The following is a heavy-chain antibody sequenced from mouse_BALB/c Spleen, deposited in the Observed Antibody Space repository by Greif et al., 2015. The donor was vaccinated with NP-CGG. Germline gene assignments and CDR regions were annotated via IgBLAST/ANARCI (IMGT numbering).Heavy chain of an antibody. CDR2: IWGGGST. V-gene: IGHV2-9*02. Sequence: VMLVESGPGLVAASQSLSITCTVSGFSLTSYGVHWVSQPPGKGLEWLGVIWGGGSTNYNSALMSRLSISKDNSKTLVFLKMNSLQTDDTAIYYCARDGFAFWRPGTLVTVSA. CDR1: GFSLTSYG. CDR3: ARDGFAF. J-gene: IGHJ3*01.